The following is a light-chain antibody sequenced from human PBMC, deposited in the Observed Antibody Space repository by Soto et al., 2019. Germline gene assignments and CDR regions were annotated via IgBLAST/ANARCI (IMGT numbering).Light chain of an antibody. CDR2: YDD. CDR1: SSNIGNNA. CDR3: AAWDDSLNGWV. J-gene: IGLJ3*02. Sequence: QSVLTQPPSVSEAPRQRVTISCSGSSSNIGNNAENWYQQLPGKAPKLLIYYDDLMPSGVSDRFSGSKSGTSASLAIRGLQSEDEADYYCAAWDDSLNGWVFGGGTKLPVL. V-gene: IGLV1-36*01.